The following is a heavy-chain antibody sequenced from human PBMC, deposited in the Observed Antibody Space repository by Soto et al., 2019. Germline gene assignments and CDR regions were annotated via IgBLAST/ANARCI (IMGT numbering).Heavy chain of an antibody. J-gene: IGHJ4*02. CDR1: GGSISRNY. Sequence: SETLSLTCSVFGGSISRNYWSWIRQPAGKGLEWIGRIYKNGTTDYNPSLESRVTMSVDPSKNRISLKLSSATAADTAIYYCARGLYCGDECYFAYWGQGILVTVSS. CDR2: IYKNGTT. CDR3: ARGLYCGDECYFAY. V-gene: IGHV4-4*07. D-gene: IGHD2-21*01.